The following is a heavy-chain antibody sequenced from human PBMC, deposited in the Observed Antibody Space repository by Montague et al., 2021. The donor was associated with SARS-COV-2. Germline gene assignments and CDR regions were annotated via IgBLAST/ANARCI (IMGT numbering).Heavy chain of an antibody. Sequence: SETLSLTCTVSGGSISSDYWSWIWQRPGQGQEWNGISYYSGSTNYNYTPTSRAALSVHTSKTQYSLKLSSVTAADTAVYYCARQRKATVVTDLLFDYWGQGTLVTVSS. V-gene: IGHV4-59*08. J-gene: IGHJ4*02. CDR2: SYYSGST. D-gene: IGHD4-23*01. CDR1: GGSISSDY. CDR3: ARQRKATVVTDLLFDY.